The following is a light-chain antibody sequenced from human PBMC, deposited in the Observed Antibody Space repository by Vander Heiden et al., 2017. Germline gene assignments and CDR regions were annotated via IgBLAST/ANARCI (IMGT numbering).Light chain of an antibody. V-gene: IGKV2-30*01. CDR3: MQGTHWHFT. CDR2: KVS. Sequence: DVVMTQSPLSLPVTLGQPASISCRSSQSLVYSDGNTYLNWFQQRPGQSPRRLIYKVSNRDSGVPDRFSGSGSGTDFTLKISRVEAEDVGVYYCMQGTHWHFTFGPGTKVDIK. J-gene: IGKJ3*01. CDR1: QSLVYSDGNTY.